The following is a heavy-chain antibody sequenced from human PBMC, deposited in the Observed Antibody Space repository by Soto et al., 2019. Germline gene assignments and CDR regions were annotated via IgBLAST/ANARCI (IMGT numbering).Heavy chain of an antibody. V-gene: IGHV3-73*01. CDR1: GIALRGTA. CDR3: TTQEGRPGL. D-gene: IGHD3-10*01. J-gene: IGHJ4*02. CDR2: FRRKPNSYAT. Sequence: PGGSLRLPGAAPGIALRGTAIDGAARAPGKGLGGVGRFRRKPNSYATAHPSSVEGRITKSRDNSKKTAYLQMNSLKTEDTAVYYCTTQEGRPGLWGQGTLVTVSS.